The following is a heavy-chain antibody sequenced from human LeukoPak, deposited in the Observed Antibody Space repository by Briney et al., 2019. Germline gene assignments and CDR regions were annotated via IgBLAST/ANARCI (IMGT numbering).Heavy chain of an antibody. CDR1: GGSISSYY. CDR2: VYYNGST. V-gene: IGHV4-59*01. Sequence: SETLSLTCTVSGGSISSYYWSWIRQPPGKGLEWIAYVYYNGSTKYNPSLKSRVTTSLDTSRNQFSLKLTSVSPADTAAYDCASQRGLRDGRAHWYLDLWGRGTLVTVSS. CDR3: ASQRGLRDGRAHWYLDL. D-gene: IGHD4-17*01. J-gene: IGHJ2*01.